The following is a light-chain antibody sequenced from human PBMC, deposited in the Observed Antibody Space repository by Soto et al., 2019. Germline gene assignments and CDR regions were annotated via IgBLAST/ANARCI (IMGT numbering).Light chain of an antibody. V-gene: IGLV2-14*01. CDR2: DVS. J-gene: IGLJ2*01. Sequence: QSALXQPASXSGSPGQSITISCTGTSSDVGGYNYVSWYQQHPGKAPKLMXXDVSNRPSGVSNRFSGSKSGNTASLTISGLQAEDEADYYCSSYTSSSVVFGGGTKLTVL. CDR3: SSYTSSSVV. CDR1: SSDVGGYNY.